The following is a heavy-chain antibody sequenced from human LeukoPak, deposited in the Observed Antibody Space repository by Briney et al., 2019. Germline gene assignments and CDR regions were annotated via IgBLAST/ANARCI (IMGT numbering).Heavy chain of an antibody. CDR2: LYISGST. J-gene: IGHJ4*02. CDR1: GASISSYY. Sequence: SETLSLTCTVSGASISSYYYNWIRQTAGRGLEWIGRLYISGSTDYNPSLKSRVTISVDTSKNQFSLKLSSVTAADTAVYYCARGYTAMPSPFDYWGQGTLVTVSS. CDR3: ARGYTAMPSPFDY. D-gene: IGHD5-18*01. V-gene: IGHV4-4*07.